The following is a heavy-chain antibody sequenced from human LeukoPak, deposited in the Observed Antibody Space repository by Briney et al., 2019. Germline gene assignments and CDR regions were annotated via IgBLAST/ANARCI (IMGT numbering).Heavy chain of an antibody. CDR3: AREAEWELRSFDY. Sequence: ASVKASCKASGYTFTGYYMHWVRQAPGQGLEWMGRINPNSGGTNYAQKFQGRVTMTRDTSISTAYMELSRLRSDDTAVYYCAREAEWELRSFDYWGQGTLVTVSS. CDR1: GYTFTGYY. J-gene: IGHJ4*02. D-gene: IGHD1-26*01. V-gene: IGHV1-2*06. CDR2: INPNSGGT.